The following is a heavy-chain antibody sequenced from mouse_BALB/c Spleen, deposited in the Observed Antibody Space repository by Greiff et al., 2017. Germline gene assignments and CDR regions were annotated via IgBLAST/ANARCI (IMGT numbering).Heavy chain of an antibody. CDR1: GFNINDYY. D-gene: IGHD4-1*01. CDR3: SAPWGGDY. CDR2: IDPESGDT. V-gene: IGHV14-4*02. J-gene: IGHJ2*01. Sequence: EVQLQESGAELVRSGASVKLSCTASGFNINDYYMHWVKQRPEQGLEWIGWIDPESGDTEYAPKFQGKATMAADTSSNTAYLQLSSLTSEDTAVYWSSAPWGGDYWGQGTTLTVSS.